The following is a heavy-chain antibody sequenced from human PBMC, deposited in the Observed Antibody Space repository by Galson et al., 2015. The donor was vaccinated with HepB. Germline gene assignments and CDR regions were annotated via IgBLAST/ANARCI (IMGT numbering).Heavy chain of an antibody. CDR1: GFSLSTSGMC. D-gene: IGHD3-22*01. J-gene: IGHJ5*02. Sequence: PALVKPTQTLTLTCTFSGFSLSTSGMCVSWIRQPPGKALEWLARIDWDDDKYYSTSLKTRLTISKDTSKNQVVLTMTNMDPVDTATYYCARTHYYDSSGRVDPWGQGTLVTVSS. CDR2: IDWDDDK. CDR3: ARTHYYDSSGRVDP. V-gene: IGHV2-70*11.